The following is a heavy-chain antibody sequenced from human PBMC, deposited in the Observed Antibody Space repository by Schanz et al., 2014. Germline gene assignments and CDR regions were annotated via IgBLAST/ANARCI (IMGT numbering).Heavy chain of an antibody. CDR1: GGTFSTYT. CDR3: ASSGAGYSSSWDFDY. J-gene: IGHJ4*02. V-gene: IGHV1-69*02. CDR2: IIPILGIA. D-gene: IGHD6-13*01. Sequence: QVQLVQSGAEVKKPGSSMKVSCKASGGTFSTYTISWVRQAPRQGLEWMGRIIPILGIANYAQKFQGRVTSTADKSTFTAYMDVSSLRSEDTAVYYCASSGAGYSSSWDFDYWGQGTLVTVSS.